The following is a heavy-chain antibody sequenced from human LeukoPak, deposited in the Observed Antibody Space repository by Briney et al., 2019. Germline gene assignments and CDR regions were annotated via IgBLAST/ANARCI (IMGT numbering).Heavy chain of an antibody. J-gene: IGHJ4*02. Sequence: LPGGSLRLSCAASGFTFSSYSMNWVRQAPGKGLEWVSYISSSSSTIYYADSVKGRFTISRDNAKNSLYLQMNSLRAEDTAVYYCARAHYDFWSGYYNYFDYWGQGTLVTVSS. CDR2: ISSSSSTI. CDR3: ARAHYDFWSGYYNYFDY. CDR1: GFTFSSYS. D-gene: IGHD3-3*01. V-gene: IGHV3-48*01.